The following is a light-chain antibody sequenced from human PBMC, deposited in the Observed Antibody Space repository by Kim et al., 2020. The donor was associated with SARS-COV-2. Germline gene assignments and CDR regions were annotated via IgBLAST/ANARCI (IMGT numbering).Light chain of an antibody. CDR1: HSVSTY. V-gene: IGKV3-11*01. Sequence: SVSPGERAPPCSRAKHSVSTYVGWYQQRAGQAPRVLIYDASNRATGIPARFSGSGSGTDFTLTISSLPAEDFAVYYCQQRSSWPLTFGGGTKVEI. CDR3: QQRSSWPLT. CDR2: DAS. J-gene: IGKJ4*01.